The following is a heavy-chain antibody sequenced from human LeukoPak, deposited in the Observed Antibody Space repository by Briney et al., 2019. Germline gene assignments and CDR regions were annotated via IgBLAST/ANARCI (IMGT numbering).Heavy chain of an antibody. Sequence: SETLSLTCTVSGGSISSGSYYWSWIRQPAGKGLEWIGRIYTSGSTNYNPSLKSRVTISVDTSKNQFSLKLSSVTAADTAVYYCARLVGDDAFDIWGQGTMVTVSS. CDR2: IYTSGST. CDR1: GGSISSGSYY. V-gene: IGHV4-61*02. CDR3: ARLVGDDAFDI. J-gene: IGHJ3*02.